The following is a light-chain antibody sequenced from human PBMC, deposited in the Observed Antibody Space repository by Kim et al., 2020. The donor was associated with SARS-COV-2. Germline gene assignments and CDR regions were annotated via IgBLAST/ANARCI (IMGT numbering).Light chain of an antibody. CDR2: AAS. V-gene: IGKV1-39*01. J-gene: IGKJ1*01. Sequence: DIQMTQSPSSLSSSVGDRVTITCRASQNIASYVNWFQQKPGNATKLLIYAASSLQTGVSSRFRGSGSGRGFTLTITSLQRDDYATYHCQQSYSPPWTFGQGTKVDIK. CDR1: QNIASY. CDR3: QQSYSPPWT.